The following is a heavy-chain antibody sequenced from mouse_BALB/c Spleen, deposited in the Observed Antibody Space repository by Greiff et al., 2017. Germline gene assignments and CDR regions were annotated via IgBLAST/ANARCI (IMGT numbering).Heavy chain of an antibody. Sequence: QVQLQQSGAELVRPGSSVKISCKASGYAFSSYWMNWVKQRPGQGLEWIGQIYPGDGDTNYNGKFKGKATLTADKSSSTAYMQLSSLTSEDSAVYFCARIHYYGSLDWFAYWGQGTLVTVSA. D-gene: IGHD1-1*01. J-gene: IGHJ3*01. CDR3: ARIHYYGSLDWFAY. CDR1: GYAFSSYW. V-gene: IGHV1-80*01. CDR2: IYPGDGDT.